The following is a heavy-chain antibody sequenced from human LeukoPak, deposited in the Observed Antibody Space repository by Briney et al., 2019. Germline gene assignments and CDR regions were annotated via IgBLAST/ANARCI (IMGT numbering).Heavy chain of an antibody. CDR2: INPKSGGT. V-gene: IGHV1-2*02. CDR3: ARPLGSLKEYWWFDP. D-gene: IGHD2/OR15-2a*01. Sequence: ASVTVSFTASGYTFIDYYIHWLRQAPGQGLEWMGWINPKSGGTNYAQYFQGRVTMTRDTSSTAVYMDVTRLRSDDTAVYFCARPLGSLKEYWWFDPWGQGTLVTVSS. J-gene: IGHJ5*02. CDR1: GYTFIDYY.